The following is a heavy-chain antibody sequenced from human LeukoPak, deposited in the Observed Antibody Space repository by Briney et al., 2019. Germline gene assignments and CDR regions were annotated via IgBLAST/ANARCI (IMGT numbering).Heavy chain of an antibody. Sequence: SVKVSCKASGGTFSSYAISWVRQAPGQGLEWMGRIIPILGIANYAQKFQGRVTITADKSTSTAYMELSSLRSEDTAVYYCARASARYDFWSGYYTGRFDYWGQGTLVTVSS. V-gene: IGHV1-69*04. CDR1: GGTFSSYA. J-gene: IGHJ4*02. D-gene: IGHD3-3*01. CDR2: IIPILGIA. CDR3: ARASARYDFWSGYYTGRFDY.